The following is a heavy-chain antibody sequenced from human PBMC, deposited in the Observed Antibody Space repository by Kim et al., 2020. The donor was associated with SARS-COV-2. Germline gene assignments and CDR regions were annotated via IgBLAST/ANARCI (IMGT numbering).Heavy chain of an antibody. CDR3: ARDLQRYGSGSYYIQPYYYYGMDV. Sequence: ASVKVSCKASGYTFTNYAMHWVRQAPGQRLEWMGWINAANGNTKYSQKFQGRVTITRDTSASTAYMELSSLRSEDTAVYYCARDLQRYGSGSYYIQPYYYYGMDVWGQGTTVTVSS. CDR2: INAANGNT. CDR1: GYTFTNYA. V-gene: IGHV1-3*01. D-gene: IGHD3-10*01. J-gene: IGHJ6*02.